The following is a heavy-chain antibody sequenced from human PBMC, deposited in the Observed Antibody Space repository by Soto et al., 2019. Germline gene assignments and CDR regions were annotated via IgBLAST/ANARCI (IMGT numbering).Heavy chain of an antibody. V-gene: IGHV4-39*01. Sequence: QLQLQESGPGLVKPSETLSLTCTVSGGSISSSSYYWGWIRQPPGKGLEGIGSIYYSGSTYYNPSLKSRVTISVDTSKNQFSLKLSSVTAADTAVYYCAKGGSGSYSNAFDIWGQGTMVTVSP. J-gene: IGHJ3*02. CDR1: GGSISSSSYY. CDR3: AKGGSGSYSNAFDI. CDR2: IYYSGST. D-gene: IGHD3-10*01.